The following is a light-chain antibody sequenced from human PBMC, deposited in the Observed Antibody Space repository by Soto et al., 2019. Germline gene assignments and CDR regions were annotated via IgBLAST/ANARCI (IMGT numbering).Light chain of an antibody. V-gene: IGKV3-15*01. CDR3: QQYDKSLPPVT. CDR1: RSVSTN. CDR2: GAS. Sequence: DIILTQSPAIVSVSPGERATLSCRASRSVSTNLAWYQHKHGQAPRLLIYGASTRVTDIPARFSGSGSGTDFTLTINYLKSEDFGVYYCQQYDKSLPPVTFGGGPKVEI. J-gene: IGKJ4*01.